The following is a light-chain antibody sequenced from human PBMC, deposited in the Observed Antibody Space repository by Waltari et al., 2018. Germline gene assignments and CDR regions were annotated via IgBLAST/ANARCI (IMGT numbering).Light chain of an antibody. V-gene: IGLV2-14*01. CDR1: SSDVGGYKS. CDR2: EVS. J-gene: IGLJ3*02. CDR3: SSYTSSSTWV. Sequence: QSALTQPASVSGSPGPSITISCTGTSSDVGGYKSASWYQQHPGQAPKLMIYEVSNRPSGVSNRFSGSKSGNTASLTISGLQAEDEADYYCSSYTSSSTWVFGGGTKLTVL.